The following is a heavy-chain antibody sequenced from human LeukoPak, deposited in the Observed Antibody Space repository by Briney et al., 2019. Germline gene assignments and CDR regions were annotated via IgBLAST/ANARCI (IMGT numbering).Heavy chain of an antibody. CDR3: ARKGGTSDY. CDR2: IYYSGST. CDR1: GGSINNYY. Sequence: PSETLSLTCTVSGGSINNYYWSWIRQPPGKGLEWIGYIYYSGSTNYNPSLKNRVTMSVDTSKNQFSLNLTSVTAADTAVYYCARKGGTSDYWGQGTLVTVSS. V-gene: IGHV4-59*08. J-gene: IGHJ4*02. D-gene: IGHD2-15*01.